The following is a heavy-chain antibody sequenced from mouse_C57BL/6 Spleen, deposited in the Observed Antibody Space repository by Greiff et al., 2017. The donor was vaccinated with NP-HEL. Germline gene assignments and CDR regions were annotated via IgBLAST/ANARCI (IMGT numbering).Heavy chain of an antibody. CDR3: ARRNWDWYFDV. Sequence: QVHVKQSGTELVKPGASVKLSCKASGYTFTSYWMHWVKQRPGQGLEWIGNINPSNGGTNYNEKFKSKATLTVDKSSSTAYMQLSSLTSEDSAVYYCARRNWDWYFDVWGTGTTVTVSS. J-gene: IGHJ1*03. V-gene: IGHV1-53*01. D-gene: IGHD4-1*01. CDR1: GYTFTSYW. CDR2: INPSNGGT.